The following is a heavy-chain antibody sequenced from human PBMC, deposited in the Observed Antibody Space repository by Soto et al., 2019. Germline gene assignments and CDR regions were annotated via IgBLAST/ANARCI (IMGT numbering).Heavy chain of an antibody. J-gene: IGHJ6*02. D-gene: IGHD2-21*02. CDR1: GFTFSNAW. Sequence: EVQLVESGGGVVKPGGSLRLSCAASGFTFSNAWMSWVRQAPGKGLEWVGRIKTKTDGGTTDYAAPVKGRFTISRDDSKNTLYLQMNSLKTEDTAVYYCTTGVTSRGMDVWGQGTTVTVSS. V-gene: IGHV3-15*01. CDR3: TTGVTSRGMDV. CDR2: IKTKTDGGTT.